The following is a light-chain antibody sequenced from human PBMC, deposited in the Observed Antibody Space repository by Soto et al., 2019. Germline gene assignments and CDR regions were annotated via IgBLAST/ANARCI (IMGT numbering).Light chain of an antibody. Sequence: EIVLTQSPDTVSLSPGETATLSCRASQSVSSNYLAWYQQKPGQAPRLLIYGASSRATGIPDRFSGSGSGTDFTLTISSLQSEDFAVYYCQQYNNWPLTFGGGTKVEIK. CDR2: GAS. J-gene: IGKJ4*01. V-gene: IGKV3D-15*01. CDR1: QSVSSN. CDR3: QQYNNWPLT.